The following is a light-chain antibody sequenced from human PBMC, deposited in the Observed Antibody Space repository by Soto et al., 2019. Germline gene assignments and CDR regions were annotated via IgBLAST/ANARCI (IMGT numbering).Light chain of an antibody. CDR1: QSLSSN. J-gene: IGKJ1*01. V-gene: IGKV3-11*01. CDR3: QQRSNWPT. Sequence: EIVMTQSPATLSVSPGQRATLSCRASQSLSSNLAWYQQRPGQAPRLLIYDTFNRATGIPARFSGSGSGTDFTLTISSLEPEDFAVYYCQQRSNWPTFGQGTKVDIK. CDR2: DTF.